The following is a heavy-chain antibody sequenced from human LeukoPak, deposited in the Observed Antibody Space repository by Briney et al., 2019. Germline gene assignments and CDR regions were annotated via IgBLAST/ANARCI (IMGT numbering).Heavy chain of an antibody. V-gene: IGHV1-46*01. D-gene: IGHD5-18*01. J-gene: IGHJ4*02. Sequence: ASVKVSCKASGYTFTGYYMHWVRQAPGQGLEWMGIINPSGGSTSYAQKFQGRVTMTRDTSTSTVHMELSSLRSEDTAVYYCARANYSLRLWSSFDYWGQGTLVTVSS. CDR1: GYTFTGYY. CDR3: ARANYSLRLWSSFDY. CDR2: INPSGGST.